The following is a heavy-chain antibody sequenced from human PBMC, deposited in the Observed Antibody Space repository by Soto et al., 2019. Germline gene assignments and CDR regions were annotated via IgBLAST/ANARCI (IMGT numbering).Heavy chain of an antibody. Sequence: QVQLQESGPGLVKPSETLSLTCTVSGGSISSYYWSWIRQPPGKGLEWIGYIYYSGSTNYNPSLKSRVPISVDTSKNQFSLKLSSVTAADTAVYYCARDVWFGTNWFDPWGQGTLVTVSS. J-gene: IGHJ5*02. CDR2: IYYSGST. D-gene: IGHD3-10*01. V-gene: IGHV4-59*01. CDR1: GGSISSYY. CDR3: ARDVWFGTNWFDP.